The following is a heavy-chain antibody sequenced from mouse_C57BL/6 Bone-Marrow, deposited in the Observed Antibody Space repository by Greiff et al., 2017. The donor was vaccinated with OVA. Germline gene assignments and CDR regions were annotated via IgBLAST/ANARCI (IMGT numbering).Heavy chain of an antibody. D-gene: IGHD1-1*01. Sequence: EVQLVESGGGLVKPGGSLKLSCAASGFTFSSYAMSWVRQTPEKRLEWVATISDGGSYTYYPDNVKGRFTISRDNAKNNLYLQISHLKSEDTAMYYCAREATVVHFDYWGQGTTLTVSS. CDR1: GFTFSSYA. V-gene: IGHV5-4*01. CDR3: AREATVVHFDY. J-gene: IGHJ2*01. CDR2: ISDGGSYT.